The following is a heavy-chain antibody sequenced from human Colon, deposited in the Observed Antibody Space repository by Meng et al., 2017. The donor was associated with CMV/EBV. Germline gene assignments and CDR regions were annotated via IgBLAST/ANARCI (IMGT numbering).Heavy chain of an antibody. J-gene: IGHJ5*02. CDR1: GFTFTTFG. CDR2: IRYDGSDQ. V-gene: IGHV3-30*02. Sequence: GGSLRLSCAASGFTFTTFGMHWVRQAPGKGLEWVASIRYDGSDQSFADAVEGRFTISRDNSKNTVELQMNSLRSDDTAVYYCAKPAPVVEPSALRGDWFDTWGQGTLVTVSS. CDR3: AKPAPVVEPSALRGDWFDT. D-gene: IGHD2-2*02.